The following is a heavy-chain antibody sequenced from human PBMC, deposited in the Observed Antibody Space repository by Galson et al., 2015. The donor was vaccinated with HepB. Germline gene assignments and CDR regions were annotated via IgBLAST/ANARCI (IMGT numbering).Heavy chain of an antibody. V-gene: IGHV3-23*01. J-gene: IGHJ4*02. Sequence: SLRLSCAASGITFSSYAMGWVRQVPGKGLEWVSGISGSGRRTYYADSVKGRFTISRDNSRNTVYMQMNSLRAEDTAVYFCAKSIIPNCGGDCLGDYWGQGTLVTVSS. D-gene: IGHD2-21*02. CDR1: GITFSSYA. CDR3: AKSIIPNCGGDCLGDY. CDR2: ISGSGRRT.